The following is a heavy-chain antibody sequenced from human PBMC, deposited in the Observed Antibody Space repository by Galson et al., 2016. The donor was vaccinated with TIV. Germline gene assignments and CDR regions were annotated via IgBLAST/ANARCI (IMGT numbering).Heavy chain of an antibody. Sequence: SVKVSCKASGDTFSSYSVSWVRQAPGQGLEWMGRIIPMVGMTNYAQKFQGKITITADRSTTTAYLELSSLRSEDTAVYYCARRYSGSKNGFDMWGQGTMVTVSS. CDR1: GDTFSSYS. CDR2: IIPMVGMT. J-gene: IGHJ3*02. D-gene: IGHD1-26*01. V-gene: IGHV1-69*02. CDR3: ARRYSGSKNGFDM.